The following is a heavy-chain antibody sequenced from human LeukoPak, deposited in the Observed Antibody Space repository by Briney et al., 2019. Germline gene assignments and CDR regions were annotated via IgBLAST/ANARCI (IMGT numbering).Heavy chain of an antibody. D-gene: IGHD4-17*01. CDR1: GFTFSSYA. J-gene: IGHJ4*02. Sequence: PGGSLRLSCAASGFTFSSYAMHWVHQAPGKGLEWVAVISYDGSNKYYADSVKGRFTISRDNSKNTLYLQMNSLRAEDTAVYYCAKDAVTTSFFDYWGQGTLVTVSS. CDR3: AKDAVTTSFFDY. CDR2: ISYDGSNK. V-gene: IGHV3-30-3*01.